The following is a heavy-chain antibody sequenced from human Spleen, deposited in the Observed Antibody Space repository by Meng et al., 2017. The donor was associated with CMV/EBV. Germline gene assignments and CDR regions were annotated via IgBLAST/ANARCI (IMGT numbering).Heavy chain of an antibody. J-gene: IGHJ4*02. Sequence: VQLQESGPGLVKPSQTLSLTCTVSGCSISSGDYYWSWIRQPPGKGLEWIGRIYTSGSTNYNPSLKSRVTISVDTSKNQFSLKLTSVTAADTAIYYCARSRDWSGYSPLDYWGQETLVTVSS. CDR3: ARSRDWSGYSPLDY. CDR1: GCSISSGDYY. V-gene: IGHV4-61*02. D-gene: IGHD3-3*01. CDR2: IYTSGST.